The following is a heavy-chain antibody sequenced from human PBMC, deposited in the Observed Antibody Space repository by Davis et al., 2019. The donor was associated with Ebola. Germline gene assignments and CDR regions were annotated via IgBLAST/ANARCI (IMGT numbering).Heavy chain of an antibody. V-gene: IGHV3-30*12. J-gene: IGHJ4*01. CDR2: ISYDGDNK. CDR1: GFTFSNYG. Sequence: GGSLRLSCTASGFTFSNYGMHWVRQAPGKGLEWVAVISYDGDNKYYADSVKGRVTISRDDSKSTLYLQMSRMRVEDTAVYYCARDSLTWIQVWSHIDFWGRGTLVSVSS. CDR3: ARDSLTWIQVWSHIDF. D-gene: IGHD5-18*01.